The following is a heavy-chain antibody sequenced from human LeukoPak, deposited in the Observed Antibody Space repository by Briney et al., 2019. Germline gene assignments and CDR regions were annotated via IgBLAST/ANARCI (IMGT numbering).Heavy chain of an antibody. V-gene: IGHV3-64D*06. CDR3: VKVGKYCSSTSCCVRHYYFDY. Sequence: GGSLRLSCSASGFTFSSYAMHWVRQAPGKGLEYVSAISSNGGSTYYADSVKGRFTISRDNSKNTLYLQMSSLRAEDTAVYYCVKVGKYCSSTSCCVRHYYFDYWGQGTLVTVSS. D-gene: IGHD2-2*01. CDR1: GFTFSSYA. J-gene: IGHJ4*02. CDR2: ISSNGGST.